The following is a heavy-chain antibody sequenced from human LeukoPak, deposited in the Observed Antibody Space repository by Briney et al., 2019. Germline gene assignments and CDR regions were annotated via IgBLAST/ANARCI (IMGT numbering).Heavy chain of an antibody. J-gene: IGHJ4*02. V-gene: IGHV4-59*08. CDR1: GNSITSDF. CDR3: ARLDCLSDECYNY. CDR2: INYSGTS. D-gene: IGHD2-21*01. Sequence: SETLSLTCIVSGNSITSDFWSWIRQSPGKGLEWIGYINYSGTSEYDPSLKSRVTISVDRSRRRVSLKMRSVTAADTAVYYCARLDCLSDECYNYWAVGALVNVSS.